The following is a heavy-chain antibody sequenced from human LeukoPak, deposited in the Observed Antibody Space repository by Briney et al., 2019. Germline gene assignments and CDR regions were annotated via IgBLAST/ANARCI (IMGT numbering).Heavy chain of an antibody. CDR3: TRGGDYYDSSGSASDFDY. CDR2: IRSKAYGGTT. J-gene: IGHJ4*02. CDR1: GFTFGDYA. D-gene: IGHD3-22*01. Sequence: GRSLRLSCTASGFTFGDYAMSWFRQAPGKGLEWVGFIRSKAYGGTTEYAASVKGRFTISRDDSKSIAYLQMSSLKTEDTAVYYCTRGGDYYDSSGSASDFDYWGQGTLVTVSS. V-gene: IGHV3-49*03.